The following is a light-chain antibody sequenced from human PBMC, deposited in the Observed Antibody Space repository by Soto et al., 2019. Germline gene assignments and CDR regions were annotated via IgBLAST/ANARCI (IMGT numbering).Light chain of an antibody. J-gene: IGKJ4*01. CDR1: QDIRKY. Sequence: DIQMTQSPSSLSASVGDRVTITCQASQDIRKYLNWYQQKPGKAPKLLIYDASNLETGVPSRFSGTGSGTDFTFSISNLQPEDVATYYCQHYHNLPLTFGGGTKVEIK. CDR2: DAS. CDR3: QHYHNLPLT. V-gene: IGKV1-33*01.